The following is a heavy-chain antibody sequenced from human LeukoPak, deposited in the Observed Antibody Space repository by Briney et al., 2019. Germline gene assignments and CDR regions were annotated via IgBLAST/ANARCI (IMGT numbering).Heavy chain of an antibody. Sequence: SDTLSLTCTVSGDFISIYYWSWMRQPRGRGVVCLGHNYYSGSTNYYPSLKSRVTLSVDTSKSQFSLKVSSVTAADTAVYSCARQSSGRSYGSGSSPLYYFDYWGQGILVTVSS. J-gene: IGHJ4*02. CDR1: GDFISIYY. D-gene: IGHD3-10*01. V-gene: IGHV4-59*08. CDR3: ARQSSGRSYGSGSSPLYYFDY. CDR2: NYYSGST.